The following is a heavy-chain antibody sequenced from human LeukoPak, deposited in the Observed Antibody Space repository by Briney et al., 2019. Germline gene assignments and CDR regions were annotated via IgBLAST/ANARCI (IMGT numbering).Heavy chain of an antibody. V-gene: IGHV1-8*01. CDR3: VRGTRLAHYYMDV. Sequence: GASVKVSCKASGYTFTSYDINWVRQATGQGLEWMGWMNPNSGNAGSVQKFQGRVTMTRNTSISTAYMELSSLRSEDTAVYYCVRGTRLAHYYMDVWGKGTTVTVSS. J-gene: IGHJ6*03. CDR2: MNPNSGNA. CDR1: GYTFTSYD. D-gene: IGHD6-19*01.